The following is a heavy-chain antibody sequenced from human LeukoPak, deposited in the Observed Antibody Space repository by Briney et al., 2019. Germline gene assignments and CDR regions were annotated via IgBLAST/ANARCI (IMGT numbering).Heavy chain of an antibody. D-gene: IGHD5-18*01. J-gene: IGHJ4*02. CDR3: ARESGIQLWLPNY. V-gene: IGHV4-39*07. Sequence: WFRQPPGKGLEWIGSIYYSGSTYYNPSLKSQVTISVDTSKNQFSLKLSSVTAADTAVYYCARESGIQLWLPNYWGQGTLVTVSS. CDR2: IYYSGST.